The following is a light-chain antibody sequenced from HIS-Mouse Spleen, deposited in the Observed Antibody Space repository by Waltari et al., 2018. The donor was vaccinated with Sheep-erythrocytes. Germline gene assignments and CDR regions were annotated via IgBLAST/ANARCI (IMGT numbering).Light chain of an antibody. Sequence: QSVLTQPPSASGTPGQRVTISCSGSSSNIGSNTVNWYQQLPGTAPKLLIYSNNPRPPGVPDGVSGSKPGTAASLAISGLQSEDEADYYCAAWDDSLNGVVFGGGTKLTVL. CDR3: AAWDDSLNGVV. CDR1: SSNIGSNT. V-gene: IGLV1-44*01. CDR2: SNN. J-gene: IGLJ2*01.